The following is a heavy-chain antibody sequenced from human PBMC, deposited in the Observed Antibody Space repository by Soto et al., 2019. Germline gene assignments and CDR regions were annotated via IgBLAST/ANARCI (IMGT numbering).Heavy chain of an antibody. CDR1: GGSISSGGYY. V-gene: IGHV4-31*03. D-gene: IGHD3-22*01. Sequence: SETLSLTCTVSGGSISSGGYYWSWIRQHPGKGLEWIGYVYYSGSTYYNPSLKSRVTISVDTSKNQFSLKLSSVTAADTAVYYCARDRWLSHYFDYWGQGTLVTVSS. CDR3: ARDRWLSHYFDY. CDR2: VYYSGST. J-gene: IGHJ4*02.